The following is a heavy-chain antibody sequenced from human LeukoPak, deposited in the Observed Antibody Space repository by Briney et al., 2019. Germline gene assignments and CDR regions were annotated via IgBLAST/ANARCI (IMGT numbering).Heavy chain of an antibody. D-gene: IGHD1-26*01. Sequence: VASVKVSCKASGGTFSSYAISWVRQAPGQGLEWMGWISAYNGNTNYAQKLQGRVTMTTDTSTSTAYMELRSLRSDDTAVYYCARDQPLSSGSYLRAHDAFDIWGQGTMVTVSS. CDR1: GGTFSSYA. CDR3: ARDQPLSSGSYLRAHDAFDI. V-gene: IGHV1-18*01. CDR2: ISAYNGNT. J-gene: IGHJ3*02.